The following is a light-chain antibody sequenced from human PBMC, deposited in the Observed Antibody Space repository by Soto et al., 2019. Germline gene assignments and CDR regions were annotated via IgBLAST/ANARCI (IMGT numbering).Light chain of an antibody. CDR1: QSVSGS. Sequence: EIVLTQSPAILSLSPGEKATLSCRASQSVSGSLGWYQQKPGQAPRLIIYDASVRATGIPARFSGSGSGTDFTLTISSLEPEDFAVYYCQEGTYWSAFGGGTKVEIK. CDR3: QEGTYWSA. V-gene: IGKV3-11*01. CDR2: DAS. J-gene: IGKJ4*01.